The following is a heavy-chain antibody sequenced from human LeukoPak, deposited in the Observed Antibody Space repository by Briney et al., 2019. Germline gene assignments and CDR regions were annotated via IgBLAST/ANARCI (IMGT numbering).Heavy chain of an antibody. CDR2: IYHNGST. D-gene: IGHD6-19*01. CDR1: GGSISSYY. J-gene: IGHJ1*01. Sequence: PSETLSLTCTVSGGSISSYYWGWIRQPPGKGLEWIGSIYHNGSTFYNPSLESRVTISVDTSKNEFSLNLKSVTAADTAVYYCARQKLGSLSVAGWFFQLWGQGTLVTVSS. CDR3: ARQKLGSLSVAGWFFQL. V-gene: IGHV4-39*07.